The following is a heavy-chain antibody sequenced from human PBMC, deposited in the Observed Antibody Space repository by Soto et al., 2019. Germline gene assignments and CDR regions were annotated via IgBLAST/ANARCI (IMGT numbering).Heavy chain of an antibody. D-gene: IGHD5-18*01. CDR1: GGSFSSNP. CDR3: ARGGRGYSSAPRSYFDY. Sequence: QVQLVQSGSEVKKPGSSVKVSCKASGGSFSSNPISWVRQAPGQGLEWMAGIIPIFATVHYAQKFQGRVTITADESTSTAYMALTSLRSEDTAVYFCARGGRGYSSAPRSYFDYWGQGTLVTVSS. V-gene: IGHV1-69*01. CDR2: IIPIFATV. J-gene: IGHJ4*02.